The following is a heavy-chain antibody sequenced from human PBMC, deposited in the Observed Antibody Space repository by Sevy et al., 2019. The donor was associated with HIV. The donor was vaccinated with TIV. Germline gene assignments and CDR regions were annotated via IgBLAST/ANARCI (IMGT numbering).Heavy chain of an antibody. CDR2: ICSSGINI. CDR1: GFTFSTYG. V-gene: IGHV3-48*01. CDR3: AREGGYSDQGMDV. Sequence: GGSLRLSCTASGFTFSTYGMHWVRQAPGKGLEWVSIICSSGINIDYAESVKGRFTISRDNAKNSLYVQMNSLRAEDTAVYYCAREGGYSDQGMDVWGQGTTVTVSS. J-gene: IGHJ6*02. D-gene: IGHD5-12*01.